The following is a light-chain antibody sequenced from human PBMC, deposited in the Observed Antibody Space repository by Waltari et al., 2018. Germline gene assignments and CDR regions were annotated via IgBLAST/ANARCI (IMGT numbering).Light chain of an antibody. CDR2: AAS. CDR3: QQSYSAPRT. V-gene: IGKV1-39*01. J-gene: IGKJ1*01. CDR1: QNINNY. Sequence: DVQMTQSPSSLSASVGERVTITCRASQNINNYLNWYQQKPGKAPTLLIYAASTLQNGVPSRFSGSGSGTDFTLISSLQSEDFATYYCQQSYSAPRTFGQGTRVEIK.